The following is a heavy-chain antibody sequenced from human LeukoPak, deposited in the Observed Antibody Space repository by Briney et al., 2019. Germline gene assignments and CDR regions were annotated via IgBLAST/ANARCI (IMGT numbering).Heavy chain of an antibody. CDR3: ARGEWEVRFDP. V-gene: IGHV4-59*12. CDR2: IYYSGST. J-gene: IGHJ5*02. D-gene: IGHD1-26*01. CDR1: GGTISSYY. Sequence: KPSETLSLTCTVSGGTISSYYWSWIRQPPGKGLEWIGYIYYSGSTNYNPSLNSRVTISVDTSKNQFSLKLNSVTAADTAVFYCARGEWEVRFDPWGQGTLVTVSS.